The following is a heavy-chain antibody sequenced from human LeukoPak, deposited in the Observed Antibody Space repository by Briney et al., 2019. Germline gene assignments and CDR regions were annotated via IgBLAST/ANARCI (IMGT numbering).Heavy chain of an antibody. D-gene: IGHD3-9*01. V-gene: IGHV4-39*01. CDR1: GDSIRSRSYY. J-gene: IGHJ4*02. CDR2: IYYSGST. Sequence: SETLSLTCTVSGDSIRSRSYYWGWIRQPPGKGLEWIGSIYYSGSTHFHPSLKSRVTISVDTSKNQISLKLSSVTAADTAVYYCARRLVIIPTLDYWGQGTLVTVSS. CDR3: ARRLVIIPTLDY.